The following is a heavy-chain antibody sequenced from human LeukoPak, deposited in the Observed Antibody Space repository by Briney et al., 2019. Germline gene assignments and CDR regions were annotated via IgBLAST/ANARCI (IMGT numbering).Heavy chain of an antibody. CDR2: IKTKTDGGTT. V-gene: IGHV3-15*01. CDR3: TTSSHCSNGVCFFDY. CDR1: GFTFSNAW. J-gene: IGHJ4*02. Sequence: GGSLRLSCAASGFTFSNAWMSWVRQTPEKGPEWVGHIKTKTDGGTTDYPAPVQGRFTISRDDPKNTLYLQMNSLKTEDTAVYFCTTSSHCSNGVCFFDYWGQGTLVTVSS. D-gene: IGHD2-8*01.